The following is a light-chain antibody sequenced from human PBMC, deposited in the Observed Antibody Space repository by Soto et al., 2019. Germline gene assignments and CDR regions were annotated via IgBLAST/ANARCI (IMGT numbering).Light chain of an antibody. Sequence: EIVLTQSPGTRSLSPGERATLSCRASQSVSSSHLAWYQQKPGQAPRLLIYGASTRATGIPDRFSGSGSGTDFTLTISRLEPEDFAVYYCQQYGSSPPATFGQGTKVDIK. CDR1: QSVSSSH. CDR3: QQYGSSPPAT. CDR2: GAS. V-gene: IGKV3-20*01. J-gene: IGKJ1*01.